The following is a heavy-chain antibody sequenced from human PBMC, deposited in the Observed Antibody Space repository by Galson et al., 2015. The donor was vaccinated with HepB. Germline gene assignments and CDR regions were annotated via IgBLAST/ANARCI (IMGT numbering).Heavy chain of an antibody. D-gene: IGHD6-25*01. CDR2: IYPDNSDT. Sequence: QSGAEVKEAGESLRISCKGSGYSFSGYWISWVRQMPGKGLEWMGIIYPDNSDTRCSPSFQGQVTFSADKSISTAYLQWNSLKAPDTAMYYCARYGGETLAANWFDYWGQGTLVTVSS. J-gene: IGHJ4*02. V-gene: IGHV5-51*01. CDR1: GYSFSGYW. CDR3: ARYGGETLAANWFDY.